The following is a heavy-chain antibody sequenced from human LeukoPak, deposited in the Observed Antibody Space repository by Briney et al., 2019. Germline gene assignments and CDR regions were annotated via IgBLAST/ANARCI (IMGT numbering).Heavy chain of an antibody. CDR3: AKHSRSGYSAYENAFDI. CDR1: GGSISSSSYY. V-gene: IGHV4-39*01. Sequence: SETLSLTCTVSGGSISSSSYYWDWIRQPPGKGLEWIGSIYYSGSTYYNPSLKSRVTISVDTSKNQFSLRLNSVTAADTAVYYCAKHSRSGYSAYENAFDIWGQGTMVTVSS. J-gene: IGHJ3*02. D-gene: IGHD5-12*01. CDR2: IYYSGST.